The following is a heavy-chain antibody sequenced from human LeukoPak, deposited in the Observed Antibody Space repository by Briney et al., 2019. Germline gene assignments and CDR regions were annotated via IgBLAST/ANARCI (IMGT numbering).Heavy chain of an antibody. CDR1: GGSISSGGYY. CDR2: IYTSGST. J-gene: IGHJ6*03. CDR3: ASNYYDFWSGYYTGPGYYYMDV. V-gene: IGHV4-61*02. Sequence: PSETLSLTCAVSGGSISSGGYYWSWIRQPAGKGLEWIGRIYTSGSTNYNPSLKSRVTISVDTSKNQFSLKLSSVTAADTAVYYCASNYYDFWSGYYTGPGYYYMDVWGKGTTVTVSS. D-gene: IGHD3-3*01.